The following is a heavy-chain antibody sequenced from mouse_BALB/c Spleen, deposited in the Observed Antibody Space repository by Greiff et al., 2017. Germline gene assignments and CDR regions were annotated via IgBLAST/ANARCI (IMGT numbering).Heavy chain of an antibody. D-gene: IGHD2-3*01. CDR1: GYTFTDYE. V-gene: IGHV1-15*01. Sequence: QVQLQQSGAELVRPGASVTLSCKASGYTFTDYEMYWVKQTPVHGLEWIGAIDPETGGTAYNQKFKGKATLTADKSSSTAYMELRSLTSEDSAVYYCTRHDGYFDYWGQGTTLTVSS. CDR2: IDPETGGT. J-gene: IGHJ2*01. CDR3: TRHDGYFDY.